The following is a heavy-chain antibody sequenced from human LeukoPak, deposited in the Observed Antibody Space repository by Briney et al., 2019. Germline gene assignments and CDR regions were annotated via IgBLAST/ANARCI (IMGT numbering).Heavy chain of an antibody. CDR2: IQTSGST. V-gene: IGHV4-4*07. CDR1: GGSISSYY. Sequence: PSETLSLTCTVSGGSISSYYWSWIRQSAGKGLEWIGRIQTSGSTNYNPSLKSRVTISVDTSKNQFSLKLSSVTAADTAVYYCASHAGSSYYYMDVWGKGTTVTVSS. J-gene: IGHJ6*03. CDR3: ASHAGSSYYYMDV. D-gene: IGHD1-14*01.